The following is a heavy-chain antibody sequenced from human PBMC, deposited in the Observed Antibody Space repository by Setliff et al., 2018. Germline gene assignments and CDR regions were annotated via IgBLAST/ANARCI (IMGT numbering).Heavy chain of an antibody. D-gene: IGHD2-21*02. Sequence: GGSLRLSCGASGFTFEDYGMTWVRQAPGKGLEWISLIGHDDITYYADSVKGRFTVSRDISKNTVYLQMSTLRAEDTAMYYCAKDPHPAYCGGDCSFTWGQGTLVTVSS. CDR2: IGHDDIT. V-gene: IGHV3-23*01. CDR3: AKDPHPAYCGGDCSFT. J-gene: IGHJ4*02. CDR1: GFTFEDYG.